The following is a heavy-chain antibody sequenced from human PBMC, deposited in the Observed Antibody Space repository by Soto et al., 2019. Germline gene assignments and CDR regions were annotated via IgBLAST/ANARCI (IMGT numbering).Heavy chain of an antibody. CDR1: GVSLSTSGMC. CDR2: IDWNDDK. CDR3: ARGSLRPLNIAVTGTSLDY. D-gene: IGHD6-13*01. J-gene: IGHJ4*02. V-gene: IGHV2-70*11. Sequence: GSGPTLVNPTQTLTLTCTFSGVSLSTSGMCVNWIRQPPGKALEWLARIDWNDDKYYSTSLKTRLTISKDTSKNQVVLTMTNVDPVDTATYYCARGSLRPLNIAVTGTSLDYWGQGTLVTVSS.